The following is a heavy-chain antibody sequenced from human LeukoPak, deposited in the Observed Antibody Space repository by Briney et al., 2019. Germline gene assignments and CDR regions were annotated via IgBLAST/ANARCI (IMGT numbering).Heavy chain of an antibody. J-gene: IGHJ6*03. V-gene: IGHV4-39*07. D-gene: IGHD3-10*01. CDR2: IYYSGTT. CDR1: GGSISNNDYY. CDR3: ARVRGLWFGDSYYYYMDV. Sequence: PSETLSLTCTVSGGSISNNDYYWAWIRQPLGKGLEWIGSIYYSGTTYYNPSLKSRFTISVDTSKNQFSLKLSSVTAADTAVYYCARVRGLWFGDSYYYYMDVWGKGTTVTISS.